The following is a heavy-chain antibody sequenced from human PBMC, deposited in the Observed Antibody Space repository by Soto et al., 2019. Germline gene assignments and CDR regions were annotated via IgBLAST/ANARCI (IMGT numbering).Heavy chain of an antibody. J-gene: IGHJ4*02. CDR2: IYPGDSDT. V-gene: IGHV5-51*01. CDR3: ARLAYCGGDCYSEVDY. D-gene: IGHD2-21*02. Sequence: GESLKISCKGSGYSFTSYWIGWVRQMPGKDLEWMGIIYPGDSDTRYSPSFQGQVTISADKSISTAYLQWSSLKASDTAMYYCARLAYCGGDCYSEVDYWGQGTLVTVSS. CDR1: GYSFTSYW.